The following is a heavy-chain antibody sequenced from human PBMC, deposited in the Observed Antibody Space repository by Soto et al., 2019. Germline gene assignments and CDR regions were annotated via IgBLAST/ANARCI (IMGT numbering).Heavy chain of an antibody. D-gene: IGHD2-15*01. CDR1: GFTFSDDA. V-gene: IGHV3-23*01. J-gene: IGHJ4*02. CDR3: ASGGWYCRGGSCHFDY. CDR2: INDNGDTT. Sequence: EVQLLESGGGLVQPGESLRLSCAASGFTFSDDAMSWVRQAPGKGLEWVSGINDNGDTTHYADSVKGRFTISRDYTRNTMYLQMSILRGEDTAVYYCASGGWYCRGGSCHFDYWGQGTLVTVSS.